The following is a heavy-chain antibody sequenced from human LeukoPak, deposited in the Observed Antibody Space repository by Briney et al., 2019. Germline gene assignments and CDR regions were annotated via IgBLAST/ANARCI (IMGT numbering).Heavy chain of an antibody. CDR2: IYPGDSDT. J-gene: IGHJ4*02. D-gene: IGHD2-15*01. CDR3: ARSYCSGGSYYSVASVLSV. V-gene: IGHV5-51*01. CDR1: GYSFTSYW. Sequence: GESMKISCKGSGYSFTSYWIGWVRQMPGKGLEWMGIIYPGDSDTRYSPSFQGQVTISADKSISTAYLQWSSLKASDTAMYYCARSYCSGGSYYSVASVLSVWVQGTLVTVSS.